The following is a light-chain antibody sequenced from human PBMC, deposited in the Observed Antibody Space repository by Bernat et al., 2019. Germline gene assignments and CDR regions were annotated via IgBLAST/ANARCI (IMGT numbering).Light chain of an antibody. CDR3: QQYKNYIT. Sequence: DIQMTQSPSTLSASVGDRVTITCRASQSISDWLARYQQKPGKAPKLLIYKASSLESGVPSRFSGSGSATEFTLTISSLQPDDSAMYYCQQYKNYITFGQGTRLEIK. CDR1: QSISDW. V-gene: IGKV1-5*03. J-gene: IGKJ5*01. CDR2: KAS.